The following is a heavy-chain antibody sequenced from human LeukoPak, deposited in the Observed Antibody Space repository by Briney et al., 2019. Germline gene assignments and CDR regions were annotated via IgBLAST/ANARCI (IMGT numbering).Heavy chain of an antibody. J-gene: IGHJ3*02. V-gene: IGHV4-59*08. D-gene: IGHD2-2*01. CDR2: IYYSGST. CDR3: ARQIGYCGSSSCADAFDI. Sequence: SETLSLTCTVSGGSIRNYYWSWIRQPPGKGLEWIGYIYYSGSTNYYPSLKSRVTISVDTSKNQFSLNLSSATAADTAVYYCARQIGYCGSSSCADAFDIWGQGTVVTVSS. CDR1: GGSIRNYY.